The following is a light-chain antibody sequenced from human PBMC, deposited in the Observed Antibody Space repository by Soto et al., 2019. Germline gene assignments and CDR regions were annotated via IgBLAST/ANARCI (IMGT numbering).Light chain of an antibody. J-gene: IGKJ1*01. CDR1: QTVGRNY. CDR3: QQYGSLPRT. V-gene: IGKV3-20*01. Sequence: EIVLTQSPGTLSVSPGDGATLSCRASQTVGRNYLAWYQQRPGQAPRLLIHGASSRATGIPDRFSGSGSVTEFTLIIGRLEPEDFAIYYCQQYGSLPRTFGQGTKVDIK. CDR2: GAS.